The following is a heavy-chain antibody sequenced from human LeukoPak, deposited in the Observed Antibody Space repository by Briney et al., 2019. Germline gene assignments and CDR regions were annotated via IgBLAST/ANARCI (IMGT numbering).Heavy chain of an antibody. V-gene: IGHV3-23*01. J-gene: IGHJ4*02. Sequence: GGSVRLPCEACGFTFSSYAMSWVRQAPGKRLEWVSPISGGGGSTYYADSMKGRFTISRDNSRNTLFLQMNSLRAEDSAVYYCAKRRGGNNGDLDYWGQGTLVTVSS. D-gene: IGHD4-23*01. CDR3: AKRRGGNNGDLDY. CDR1: GFTFSSYA. CDR2: ISGGGGST.